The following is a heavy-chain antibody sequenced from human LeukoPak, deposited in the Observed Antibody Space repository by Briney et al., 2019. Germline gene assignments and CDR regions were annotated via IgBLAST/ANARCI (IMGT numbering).Heavy chain of an antibody. CDR2: INHSGST. V-gene: IGHV4-34*01. J-gene: IGHJ5*02. CDR1: GGSFSGYY. CDR3: ARHRIAARPGDNWFDP. Sequence: SETLSLTCAVYGGSFSGYYWSWIRQPPGKGLEWNGEINHSGSTNYNPSLKSRVTISVDTSKNQFSLKLSSVTAADTAVYYCARHRIAARPGDNWFDPWGQGTLVTVSS. D-gene: IGHD6-6*01.